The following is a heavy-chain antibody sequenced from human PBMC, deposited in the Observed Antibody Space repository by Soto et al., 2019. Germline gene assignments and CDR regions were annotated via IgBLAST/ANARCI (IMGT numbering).Heavy chain of an antibody. D-gene: IGHD3-3*01. CDR2: IIPIFRTA. J-gene: IGHJ4*02. CDR1: GGTFSSYA. Sequence: QVQLVQSGAEVKKPGSSVKVSCKASGGTFSSYAISWVRQAPGQGLEWMGGIIPIFRTANYAQKFQGRVTITADESTSTAYLAVSSVRAEDKAVYYCAGASYFWSGYYAYYFDSWGQGMLVTVSS. CDR3: AGASYFWSGYYAYYFDS. V-gene: IGHV1-69*01.